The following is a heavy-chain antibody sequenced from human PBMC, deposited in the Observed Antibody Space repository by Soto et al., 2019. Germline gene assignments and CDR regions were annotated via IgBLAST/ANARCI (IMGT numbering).Heavy chain of an antibody. V-gene: IGHV1-69*02. D-gene: IGHD4-17*01. CDR3: ARSSGGDYSDY. Sequence: QVQLVQSGAEVKKPGSSVKVSCKASGGTFSSYTISWVRQAPGQGHEWMGRIIPILGIANYAQKFQGRVTITADKSTSTAYMELSCLRSEDTAVYYCARSSGGDYSDYWGQGTLVTVSS. CDR1: GGTFSSYT. CDR2: IIPILGIA. J-gene: IGHJ4*02.